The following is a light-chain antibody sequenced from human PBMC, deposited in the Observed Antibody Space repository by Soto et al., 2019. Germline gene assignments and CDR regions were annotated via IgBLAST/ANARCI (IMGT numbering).Light chain of an antibody. CDR1: QGINSY. V-gene: IGKV1-27*01. J-gene: IGKJ1*01. CDR3: QQYYTTPWT. CDR2: AAS. Sequence: DVQLTQSPSSLSASVGDRISITCRASQGINSYVAWYQQKPGRSPTILIYAASTRESGVPDRFSGSGSGTDFTLTISSLQAEDVAVYYCQQYYTTPWTFGQGTKVEIK.